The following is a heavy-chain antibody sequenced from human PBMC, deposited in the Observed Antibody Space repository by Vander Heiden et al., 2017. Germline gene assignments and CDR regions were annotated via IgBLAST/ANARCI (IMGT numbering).Heavy chain of an antibody. V-gene: IGHV3-23*01. Sequence: EVQLLASGGGVVQPGGSLRLSCAPSRVTFRSYDMGWVRQAPGKGLGWVSAISGSGRSTYYADSVKGRFTISRDNSKNTLYLQMNSLRAEDTAVYYCAKVGSGYDLHYFDYWGQGTLVTVSS. CDR3: AKVGSGYDLHYFDY. J-gene: IGHJ4*02. D-gene: IGHD5-12*01. CDR1: RVTFRSYD. CDR2: ISGSGRST.